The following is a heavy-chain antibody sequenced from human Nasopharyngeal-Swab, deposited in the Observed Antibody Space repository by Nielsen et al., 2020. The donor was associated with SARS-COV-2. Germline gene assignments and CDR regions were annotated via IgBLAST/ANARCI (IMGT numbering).Heavy chain of an antibody. CDR1: GGSISSYY. V-gene: IGHV4-59*01. Sequence: SETLSLTCAVSGGSISSYYWSWIRQPPGKGLEWIGYIYYSGSTNYNPSLKSRVTISVDTSKNQFSLKLSSVTAADTAVYYCARGDYYYGMDVWGQGTTVTVSS. CDR3: ARGDYYYGMDV. J-gene: IGHJ6*02. CDR2: IYYSGST.